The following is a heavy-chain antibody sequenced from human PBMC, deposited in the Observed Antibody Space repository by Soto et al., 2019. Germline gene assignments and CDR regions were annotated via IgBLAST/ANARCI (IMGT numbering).Heavy chain of an antibody. CDR2: INRDGSTI. CDR1: GFTLSSHW. D-gene: IGHD6-13*01. J-gene: IGHJ3*02. CDR3: ARVADCTYSSNCNGRAAFDM. V-gene: IGHV3-74*01. Sequence: GGSLILSCAASGFTLSSHWMHWVRQAPGKGLVWVSRINRDGSTINYDDSVRGRYTISRDNAKNTLSLQMNSLRAEDTAVYYCARVADCTYSSNCNGRAAFDMWGQGTMVTVSS.